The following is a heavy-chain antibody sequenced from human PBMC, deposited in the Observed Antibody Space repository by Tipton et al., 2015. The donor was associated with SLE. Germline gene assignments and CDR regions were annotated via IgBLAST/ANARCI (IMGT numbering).Heavy chain of an antibody. CDR2: IWYDGSNK. D-gene: IGHD4-17*01. Sequence: SGFTFGSYGMHWVRQAPGKGLEWVAVIWYDGSNKYYADSVKGRFTISRDNSKNTLYLQMNSLRAEDTAVYYCAKGNGAGYWGQGTLVTVSS. J-gene: IGHJ4*02. CDR1: GFTFGSYG. V-gene: IGHV3-33*06. CDR3: AKGNGAGY.